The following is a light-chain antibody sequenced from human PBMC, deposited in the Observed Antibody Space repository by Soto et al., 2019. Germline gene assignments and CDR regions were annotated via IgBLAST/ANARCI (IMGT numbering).Light chain of an antibody. J-gene: IGLJ3*02. CDR1: SSDVGGYNY. CDR3: SSYTSSSTLV. V-gene: IGLV2-14*01. Sequence: QSALTQPASMSGSPGQSITISCTGTSSDVGGYNYVSWYQQHPGKAPKLMIYEVSNRPSGVSNRFSGSKSGNTAPLTISGLQAEDEADYYCSSYTSSSTLVFGGGTKVTVL. CDR2: EVS.